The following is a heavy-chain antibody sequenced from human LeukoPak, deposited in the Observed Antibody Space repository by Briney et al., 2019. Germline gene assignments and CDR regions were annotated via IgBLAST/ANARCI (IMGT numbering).Heavy chain of an antibody. J-gene: IGHJ6*03. V-gene: IGHV3-30*04. Sequence: PGGSLRLSCAASGFTFSSYAMHWVRQAPGKGLEWVAVISYDGSNKYYADSVKGRFTISRDNSKNTLYLQMNSLRAEDTAVYYCARDGEEGYYYYYMDVWGKGTTVTISS. CDR3: ARDGEEGYYYYYMDV. CDR1: GFTFSSYA. CDR2: ISYDGSNK.